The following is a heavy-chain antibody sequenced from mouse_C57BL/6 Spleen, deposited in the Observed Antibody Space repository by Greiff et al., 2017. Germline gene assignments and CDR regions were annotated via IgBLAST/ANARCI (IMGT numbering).Heavy chain of an antibody. CDR2: IYPGDGDT. Sequence: VQLQESGPELVKPGASVKISCKASGYAFSSSWMNWVKQRPGKGLEWIGRIYPGDGDTNYNGKFKGKATLTADKSYSTAYMQLSSLTSEDSAVYFCARKTGYAMDYWGQGTSVTVSS. J-gene: IGHJ4*01. CDR3: ARKTGYAMDY. CDR1: GYAFSSSW. V-gene: IGHV1-82*01.